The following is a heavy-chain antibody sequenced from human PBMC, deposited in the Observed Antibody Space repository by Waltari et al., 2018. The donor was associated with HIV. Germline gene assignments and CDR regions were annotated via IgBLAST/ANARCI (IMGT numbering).Heavy chain of an antibody. J-gene: IGHJ3*02. D-gene: IGHD3-16*01. CDR2: IWSDGYNK. CDR1: GFTFRSDG. Sequence: QVYLMESGGGVLQPGGSSHLSRAASGFTFRSDGMHWVRQAPGKGLEWVAVIWSDGYNKFYADSVRGRFTFSRDNSKYTLSLQMNSLRAEDTALYYCVKERGPFNGFDIWGQGTMVTVSS. V-gene: IGHV3-33*06. CDR3: VKERGPFNGFDI.